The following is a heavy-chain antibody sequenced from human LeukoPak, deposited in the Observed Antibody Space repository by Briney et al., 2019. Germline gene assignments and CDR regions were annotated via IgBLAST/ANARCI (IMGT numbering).Heavy chain of an antibody. CDR3: ARLGGAYFKGGMDV. J-gene: IGHJ6*02. Sequence: PSETLSLTCTVSGGSISSSDYYWGWIRQPPGKGLEWVGSIFYTGTTYYSASLNSRITMSIDTSKIHFSLVLGSVTAADTAVYYCARLGGAYFKGGMDVWGQGTTVTVSS. D-gene: IGHD3-10*01. CDR2: IFYTGTT. V-gene: IGHV4-39*07. CDR1: GGSISSSDYY.